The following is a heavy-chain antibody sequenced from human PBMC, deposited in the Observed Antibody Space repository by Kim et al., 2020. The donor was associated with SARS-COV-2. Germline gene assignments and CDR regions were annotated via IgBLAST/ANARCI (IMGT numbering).Heavy chain of an antibody. J-gene: IGHJ4*02. Sequence: GGSLRLSCAASGFTFDDYAMHWVRQAPGKGLEWVSLISGDGGSTYYADSVKGRFTISRDNSKNSLYLQMNSLRTEDTALYYCAKDISPYSSSWYGYYFDYWGQGTLVTVSS. CDR3: AKDISPYSSSWYGYYFDY. CDR1: GFTFDDYA. CDR2: ISGDGGST. D-gene: IGHD6-13*01. V-gene: IGHV3-43*02.